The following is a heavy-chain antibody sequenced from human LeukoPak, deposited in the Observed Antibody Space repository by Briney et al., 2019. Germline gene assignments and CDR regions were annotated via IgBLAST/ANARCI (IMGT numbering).Heavy chain of an antibody. CDR3: ARLQGRGDNYLDF. Sequence: PSETESLTCTVSGGSISTYYWSWLRQPPGKGLEWIGYVSYSGSTNYNPSLKTLKSRVTMSVDTSKNQFSLKVSPVTAADTAVYYCARLQGRGDNYLDFWGQGALVTVSS. CDR1: GGSISTYY. J-gene: IGHJ4*02. D-gene: IGHD7-27*01. CDR2: VSYSGST. V-gene: IGHV4-59*08.